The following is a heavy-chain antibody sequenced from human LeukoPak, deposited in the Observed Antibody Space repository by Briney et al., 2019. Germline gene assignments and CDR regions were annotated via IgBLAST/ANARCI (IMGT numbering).Heavy chain of an antibody. V-gene: IGHV3-49*04. CDR1: GFTFGAHS. CDR2: IRGKAYGGAT. Sequence: GGSLRLSCTGSGFTFGAHSMAWVRQAPGKGPEWVGFIRGKAYGGATGYTASVKGRFTISRDDSKSTVYLQMNSLRTEDTAVYYCICLTDPFDYWGQGSLVTVSS. CDR3: ICLTDPFDY. J-gene: IGHJ4*02.